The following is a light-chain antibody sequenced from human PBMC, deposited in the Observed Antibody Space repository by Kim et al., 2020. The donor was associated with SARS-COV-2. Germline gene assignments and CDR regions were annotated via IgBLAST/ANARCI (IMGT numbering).Light chain of an antibody. V-gene: IGLV1-47*01. J-gene: IGLJ3*02. CDR2: RTN. CDR3: AAWDDSFWV. CDR1: SSNIGSNY. Sequence: PGQRVTISCSGSSSNIGSNYVYWYQQLPGPAPKLLIYRTNQRPSGVPDRFSGSKSGTSASLAISGIRSEDEADYYCAAWDDSFWVFGGGTQLTVL.